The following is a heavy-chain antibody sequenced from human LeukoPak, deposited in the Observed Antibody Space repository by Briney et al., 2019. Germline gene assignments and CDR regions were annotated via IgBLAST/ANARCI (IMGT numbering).Heavy chain of an antibody. CDR2: IYPGVSDT. Sequence: GESLKISCKGSGYSFTNYWIAWVRQMPGKGLEWMGTIYPGVSDTKYSPSFRGQVTISADKSTTTAYLQWNSLKASDTAMYYCARSRVSMHFGDYWGQGSLVTVSS. J-gene: IGHJ4*02. CDR1: GYSFTNYW. D-gene: IGHD2-21*01. CDR3: ARSRVSMHFGDY. V-gene: IGHV5-51*01.